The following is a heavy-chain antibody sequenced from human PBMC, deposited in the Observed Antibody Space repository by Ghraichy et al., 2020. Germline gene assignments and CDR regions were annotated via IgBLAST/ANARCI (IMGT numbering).Heavy chain of an antibody. CDR3: ATRVQLEPRTGAFDI. J-gene: IGHJ3*02. CDR1: GYTLTELS. D-gene: IGHD1-1*01. Sequence: ASVKVSCKVSGYTLTELSMHWVRQAPGKGLEWMGGFDPEDGETIYAQKFQGRVTMTEDTSTDTAYMELSSLRSEDTAVYYCATRVQLEPRTGAFDIWGQGTMVTVSS. CDR2: FDPEDGET. V-gene: IGHV1-24*01.